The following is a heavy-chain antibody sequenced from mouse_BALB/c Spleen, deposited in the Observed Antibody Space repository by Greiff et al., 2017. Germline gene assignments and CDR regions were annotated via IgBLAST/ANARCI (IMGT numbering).Heavy chain of an antibody. Sequence: EVKLVESGGGLVKPGGSLKLSCAASGFTFSDYYMYWVRQTPEKRLEWVATISDGGSYTYYPDSVKGRFTISRDNAKNNLYLQMSSLKSEDTAMYYCARDGIPYWGQGTLVTVSA. V-gene: IGHV5-4*02. CDR1: GFTFSDYY. CDR3: ARDGIPY. J-gene: IGHJ3*01. CDR2: ISDGGSYT.